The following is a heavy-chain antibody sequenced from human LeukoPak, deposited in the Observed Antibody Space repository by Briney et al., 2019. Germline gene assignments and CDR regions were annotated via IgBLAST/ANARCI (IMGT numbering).Heavy chain of an antibody. CDR1: GFTFNNYG. CDR3: AKDGGGYYPYYYYYMDV. V-gene: IGHV3-30*02. D-gene: IGHD3-22*01. CDR2: IRYDGSNN. J-gene: IGHJ6*03. Sequence: GGSLRLSCAASGFTFNNYGMHWVRQAPGKGLEWVAFIRYDGSNNYYADSVKGRFTISRDNSKNTLYLQMNSLRAEDTAVYYCAKDGGGYYPYYYYYMDVWGKGTTVTISS.